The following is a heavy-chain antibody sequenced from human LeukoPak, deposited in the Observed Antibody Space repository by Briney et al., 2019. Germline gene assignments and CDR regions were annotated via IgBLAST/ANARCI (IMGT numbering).Heavy chain of an antibody. J-gene: IGHJ5*02. V-gene: IGHV1-18*01. CDR2: ISAYNGNT. CDR1: GYTFTSYV. CDR3: ARDGWDYYDSSGYSHWFDP. D-gene: IGHD3-22*01. Sequence: ASVKVSCKTSGYTFTSYVISWVRQAPGQGLEWTGWISAYNGNTNYAQKLQGRVTMTTDTSTSTAYMELRSLRSDDTAVYYCARDGWDYYDSSGYSHWFDPWGQGTLVTVSS.